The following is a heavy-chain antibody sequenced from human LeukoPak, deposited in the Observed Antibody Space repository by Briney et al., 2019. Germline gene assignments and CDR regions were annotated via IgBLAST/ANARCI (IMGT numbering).Heavy chain of an antibody. CDR1: GFTFSNYG. D-gene: IGHD3-9*01. J-gene: IGHJ6*03. CDR3: TKGGGILTGYRLGHYYMDV. V-gene: IGHV3-23*01. CDR2: ISASGSTT. Sequence: PGGSLRLSCAATGFTFSNYGMTWVRQAPGKGLEWDSAISASGSTTYYADSVKGRFTISRDNSKNTLYLQMNSLRAEDTAVYYCTKGGGILTGYRLGHYYMDVWGKGTTVTISS.